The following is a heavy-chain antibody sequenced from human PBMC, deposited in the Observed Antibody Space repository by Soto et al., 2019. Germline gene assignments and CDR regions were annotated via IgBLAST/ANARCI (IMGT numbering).Heavy chain of an antibody. J-gene: IGHJ4*02. V-gene: IGHV3-30-3*01. Sequence: GGSLRLSCAASGFTFSSYAMHWVRQAPGKGLEWVAVISYDGSNKYYADSVKGRFTISRDNSKNTLYLQMNSLRAEDSAVYYCAGVFGYSSSSFDYWGQGTLVTVSS. D-gene: IGHD6-6*01. CDR1: GFTFSSYA. CDR2: ISYDGSNK. CDR3: AGVFGYSSSSFDY.